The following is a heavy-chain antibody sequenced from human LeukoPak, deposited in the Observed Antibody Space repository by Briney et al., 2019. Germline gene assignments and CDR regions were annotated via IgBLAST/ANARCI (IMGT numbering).Heavy chain of an antibody. CDR3: AWDSLGGSSYVS. D-gene: IGHD3-10*01. J-gene: IGHJ5*02. CDR2: IKQDGSET. V-gene: IGHV3-7*04. Sequence: GGSLRLSCAASGFTFNYHYMTWVRQAPGKGLEWVANIKQDGSETYYLDSVKGRFTISRDNAKNSLYLQLNNVRAEDTAVYYCAWDSLGGSSYVSWGQGTLVTVSS. CDR1: GFTFNYHY.